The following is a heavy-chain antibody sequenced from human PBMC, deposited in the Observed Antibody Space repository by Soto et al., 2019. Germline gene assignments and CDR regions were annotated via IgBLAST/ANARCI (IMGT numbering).Heavy chain of an antibody. J-gene: IGHJ4*02. CDR3: ARDHGSGKNLGRWEDY. CDR2: ISAYNGNT. D-gene: IGHD3-10*01. CDR1: GYTFTSYG. Sequence: QVQLVQSGAEVKKPGASVKVSCKASGYTFTSYGISWVRQAPGQGLEWMGWISAYNGNTNYAQKLQGRVIMTRDTSTSTADMELRSLRPDDTAVYYCARDHGSGKNLGRWEDYWGEGTLVTVSS. V-gene: IGHV1-18*01.